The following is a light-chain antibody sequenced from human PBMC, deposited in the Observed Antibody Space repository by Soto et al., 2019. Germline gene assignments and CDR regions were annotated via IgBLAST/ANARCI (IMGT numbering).Light chain of an antibody. CDR1: QDVRHY. J-gene: IGKJ1*01. CDR2: EIS. Sequence: DIQVTQSPSSLSASVGDRVTIICRASQDVRHYFGWYQQKPGKAPKRLIYEISTLQSGVPSRFSGSRSGTEFTLTIDSLQPEDSATYYCLQHYYYPRTFGQGTRLEIK. CDR3: LQHYYYPRT. V-gene: IGKV1-17*01.